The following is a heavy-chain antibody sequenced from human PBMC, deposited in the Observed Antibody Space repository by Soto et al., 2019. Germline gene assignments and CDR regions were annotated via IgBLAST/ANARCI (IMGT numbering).Heavy chain of an antibody. CDR2: IWYDGSDK. CDR1: GFTFSSYG. CDR3: ATGGGVPDRRYYYYGMDV. Sequence: QVQLVESGGGVVQPGRSLRLSCAASGFTFSSYGMHWVRQAPGKGLEWVAVIWYDGSDKYYADSVKGRFTISRDNSKNTLYLQMNSLRAEDTAVYYCATGGGVPDRRYYYYGMDVWGQGTTVTVS. V-gene: IGHV3-33*01. J-gene: IGHJ6*02.